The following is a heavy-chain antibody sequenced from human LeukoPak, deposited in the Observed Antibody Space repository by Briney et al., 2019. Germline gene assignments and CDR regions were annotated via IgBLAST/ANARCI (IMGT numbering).Heavy chain of an antibody. J-gene: IGHJ4*02. Sequence: GGSLRLSCAASGFTFSSYSMNWVRQAPGKGLEWVAVIWYDGSNKYYADSVKGRFTISRGNSKNTLYLQMNSLRAEDTAVYYCAKAPKTQYCSGGSCYPGDYWGQGTLVTVSS. V-gene: IGHV3-33*06. CDR2: IWYDGSNK. CDR1: GFTFSSYS. D-gene: IGHD2-15*01. CDR3: AKAPKTQYCSGGSCYPGDY.